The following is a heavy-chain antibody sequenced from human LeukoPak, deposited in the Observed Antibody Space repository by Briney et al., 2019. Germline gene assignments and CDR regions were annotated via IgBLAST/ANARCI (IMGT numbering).Heavy chain of an antibody. CDR2: INPNSGGT. V-gene: IGHV1-2*02. Sequence: ASVKVSCKASGYTFTGYYMHWVRQAPGQGLEWMGWINPNSGGTNYAQKFQGRVTMTRDTSISTAYMELSRLRSDDTAVYYCARNDFWSGYYTGYWGQGTLVTVSS. CDR3: ARNDFWSGYYTGY. J-gene: IGHJ4*02. D-gene: IGHD3-3*01. CDR1: GYTFTGYY.